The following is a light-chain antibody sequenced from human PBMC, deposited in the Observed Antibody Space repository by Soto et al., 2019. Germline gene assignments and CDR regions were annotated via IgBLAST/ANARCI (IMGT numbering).Light chain of an antibody. Sequence: SVLTQPPSVSAAPGQKVTISCSGSSSNIGKNDVSWYRQLPGTAPKLLIYDNTKRPSGIPDRFSGSKSGTSATLGITGLQTGDEADYYCGTWDSGLSAVVFGGGTKVTVL. V-gene: IGLV1-51*01. J-gene: IGLJ2*01. CDR3: GTWDSGLSAVV. CDR2: DNT. CDR1: SSNIGKND.